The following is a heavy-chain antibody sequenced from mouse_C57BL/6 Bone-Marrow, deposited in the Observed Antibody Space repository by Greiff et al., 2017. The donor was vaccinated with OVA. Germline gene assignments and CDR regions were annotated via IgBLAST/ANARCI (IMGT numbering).Heavy chain of an antibody. CDR2: IDPENGDT. D-gene: IGHD1-1*01. CDR3: TRYYGSPAWLAY. V-gene: IGHV14-4*01. Sequence: VQLQQSGAELVRPGASVKLSCTASGFNIKDDYMHWVKQRPEQGLEWIGWIDPENGDTEYASKFQGKATITADTSSNTAYLQLSSLTSEDTAVYYCTRYYGSPAWLAYWGQGTLVTVSA. J-gene: IGHJ3*01. CDR1: GFNIKDDY.